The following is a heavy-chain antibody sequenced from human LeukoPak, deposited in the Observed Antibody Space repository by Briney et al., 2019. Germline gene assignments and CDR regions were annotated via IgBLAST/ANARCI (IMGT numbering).Heavy chain of an antibody. J-gene: IGHJ4*02. Sequence: SETLSLTCTVSGGSISSYYWSWIRQPPGKGLKWIGYIYYSGSTNYNPSLKSRATISADTSKNQFSLKLTSMTAADTAVYHCARGGEGYNYVYWGQGTLVTVSS. D-gene: IGHD5-24*01. CDR1: GGSISSYY. CDR3: ARGGEGYNYVY. V-gene: IGHV4-59*08. CDR2: IYYSGST.